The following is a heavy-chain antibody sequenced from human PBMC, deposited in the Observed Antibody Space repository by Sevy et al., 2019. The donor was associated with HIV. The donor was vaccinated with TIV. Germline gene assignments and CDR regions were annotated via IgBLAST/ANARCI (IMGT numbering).Heavy chain of an antibody. CDR3: ARDKEEWPDNYYGMDV. V-gene: IGHV3-33*01. CDR1: GFTFSSYG. J-gene: IGHJ6*02. CDR2: IWYDGSNK. Sequence: GGSLRLSCAASGFTFSSYGMHWVRQAPGKGLEWVAVIWYDGSNKYYAASVKGRFTISRDNSKNTLYLQMNSLRAEDTAVYYCARDKEEWPDNYYGMDVWGQGTTVTVSS. D-gene: IGHD3-3*01.